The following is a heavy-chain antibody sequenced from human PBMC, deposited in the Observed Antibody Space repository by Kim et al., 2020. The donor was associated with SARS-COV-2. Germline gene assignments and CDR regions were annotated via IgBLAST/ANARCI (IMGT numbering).Heavy chain of an antibody. Sequence: SETLSLTCDVYGGSFSGYYWSWIRQPPGKGLEWIGEINHSGSTNYNPSLKSRVTISVDTSKNQFSLKLSSVTAADTAVYYCARGPVGGGYVINYYYYYGMDVWGQGTTVTVSS. V-gene: IGHV4-34*01. D-gene: IGHD5-12*01. CDR2: INHSGST. CDR1: GGSFSGYY. J-gene: IGHJ6*02. CDR3: ARGPVGGGYVINYYYYYGMDV.